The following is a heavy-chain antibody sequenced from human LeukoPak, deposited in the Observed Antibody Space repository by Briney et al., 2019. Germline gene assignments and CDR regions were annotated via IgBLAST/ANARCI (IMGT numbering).Heavy chain of an antibody. CDR1: GFTFSSYG. Sequence: GGTLRLSCAASGFTFSSYGMSWVRQAPGKGLEWVSAISGSGGSTYYADSVKGRFTISRDNSKNTLYLQMNSLRAEDTAVYYCAKDSSGSFPSHFDYWGQGTLVTVSS. V-gene: IGHV3-23*01. J-gene: IGHJ4*02. D-gene: IGHD1-26*01. CDR2: ISGSGGST. CDR3: AKDSSGSFPSHFDY.